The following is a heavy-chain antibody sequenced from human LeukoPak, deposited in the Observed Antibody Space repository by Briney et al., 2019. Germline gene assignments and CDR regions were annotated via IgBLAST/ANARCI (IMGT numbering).Heavy chain of an antibody. CDR3: AKVGLGYSDSSGYIPDY. V-gene: IGHV3-23*01. D-gene: IGHD3-22*01. CDR1: GFTFSSYA. J-gene: IGHJ4*02. CDR2: ISGSGGRT. Sequence: GGSLRLSCAASGFTFSSYAMSWVRQAPGKGLEWVSAISGSGGRTYYADSVKGRFTISRDNSKNTLYLQMNSLRAEDTAVYYCAKVGLGYSDSSGYIPDYWGQGTLVTVSS.